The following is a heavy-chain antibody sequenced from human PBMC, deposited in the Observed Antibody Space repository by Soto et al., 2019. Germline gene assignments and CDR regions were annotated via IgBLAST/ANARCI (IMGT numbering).Heavy chain of an antibody. J-gene: IGHJ6*02. CDR3: ARDIPGAEEQKLVQRYYYYGMDV. CDR2: ISAYNGNT. V-gene: IGHV1-18*01. D-gene: IGHD6-13*01. Sequence: GLEWMGWISAYNGNTNYAQKLQGRVTMTTDTSTSTAYMELRSLRSDDTAVYYCARDIPGAEEQKLVQRYYYYGMDVWGQGTTVSVSS.